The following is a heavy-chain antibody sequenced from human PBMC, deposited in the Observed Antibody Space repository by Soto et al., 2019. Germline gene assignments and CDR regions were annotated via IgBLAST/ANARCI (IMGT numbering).Heavy chain of an antibody. CDR1: GFTFSSYA. CDR2: ISYDGSNK. D-gene: IGHD3-22*01. V-gene: IGHV3-30-3*01. Sequence: VGSLRLSCAASGFTFSSYAMHWVRQAPGKGLEWVAVISYDGSNKYYADSVKGRFTISRDNSKNTLYLQMNSLRAEDTAVYYCARGTRTYYYDSSGYYARYWGQGTLVT. CDR3: ARGTRTYYYDSSGYYARY. J-gene: IGHJ4*02.